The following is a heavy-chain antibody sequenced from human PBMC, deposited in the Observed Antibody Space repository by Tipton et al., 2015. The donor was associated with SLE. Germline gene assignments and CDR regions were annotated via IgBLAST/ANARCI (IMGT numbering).Heavy chain of an antibody. CDR1: GGSISSSSYY. V-gene: IGHV4-61*02. CDR2: IYTSGST. CDR3: ARDLAYCSSTSCFDYFDY. Sequence: LRLSCTVSGGSISSSSYYWGWIRQPPGKGLEWIGRIYTSGSTNYNPSLKSRVTISVDTSKNQFSLKLSSVTAADTAVYYCARDLAYCSSTSCFDYFDYWGQGTLVTVSS. J-gene: IGHJ4*02. D-gene: IGHD2-2*01.